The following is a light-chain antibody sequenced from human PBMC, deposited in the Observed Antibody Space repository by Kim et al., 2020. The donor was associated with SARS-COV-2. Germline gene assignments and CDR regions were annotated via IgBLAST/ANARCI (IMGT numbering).Light chain of an antibody. CDR1: QSVSGY. CDR2: GAS. J-gene: IGKJ1*01. Sequence: EIVLTQSPGTLSLSPGERATLSCRASQSVSGYLAWYQQKRGQAPRLLIYGASNRATGIPDRFSGSGSGTDFTLTISRLEPEDFAVYYCQQYCSSRTFGQGTKVDIK. CDR3: QQYCSSRT. V-gene: IGKV3-20*01.